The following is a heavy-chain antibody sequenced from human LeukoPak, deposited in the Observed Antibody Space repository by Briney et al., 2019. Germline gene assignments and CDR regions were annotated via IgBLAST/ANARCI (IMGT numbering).Heavy chain of an antibody. CDR2: TYYRSKWSF. V-gene: IGHV6-1*01. Sequence: SQTLSLTCDISGDSLFTNGVAWNWIRQSSSRGLEWLGRTYYRSKWSFEYAVSVKSRLSINADTSKNQFSLHLTSVTPEDTAVYYCARGKYTSFDNWGQGTLVTVSS. CDR3: ARGKYTSFDN. D-gene: IGHD2-2*01. CDR1: GDSLFTNGVA. J-gene: IGHJ4*02.